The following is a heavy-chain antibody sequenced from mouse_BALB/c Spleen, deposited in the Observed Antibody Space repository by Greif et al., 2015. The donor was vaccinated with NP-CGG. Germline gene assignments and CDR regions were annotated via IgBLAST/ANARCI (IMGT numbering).Heavy chain of an antibody. V-gene: IGHV14-1*02. J-gene: IGHJ2*01. CDR1: GFNIKDYY. Sequence: VQLKQSGAELVRPGALVKLSCKASGFNIKDYYMHWVKQRPEQGLEWIGWIDPENGNTIYDPKFQGKASITADTSSNPAYLQLSSLTAEDTADDYCARDYGDYWGQGTTLTVSS. CDR3: ARDYGDY. CDR2: IDPENGNT.